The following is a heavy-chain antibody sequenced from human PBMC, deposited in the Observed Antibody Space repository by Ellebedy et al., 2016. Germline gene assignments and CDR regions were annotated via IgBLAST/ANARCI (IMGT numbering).Heavy chain of an antibody. D-gene: IGHD3-10*01. CDR2: INPGNGNT. CDR3: ARAVWFAELYFQH. Sequence: ASVKVSCKASGHTFTSYAIHWVRQAPGQRLEWMGWINPGNGNTEYSQKFQGRVTITSDTSASTAYMELSNLRSEDTALYYCARAVWFAELYFQHWGQGTLVTVSS. CDR1: GHTFTSYA. J-gene: IGHJ1*01. V-gene: IGHV1-3*01.